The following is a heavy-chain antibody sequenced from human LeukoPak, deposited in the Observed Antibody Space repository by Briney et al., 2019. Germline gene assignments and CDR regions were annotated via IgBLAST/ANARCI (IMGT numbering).Heavy chain of an antibody. D-gene: IGHD1-26*01. CDR3: ARTVGSYFDY. CDR2: IIPNGGST. CDR1: GYTFTNHY. J-gene: IGHJ4*02. Sequence: GESLKISCKASGYTFTNHYIHWMRQAPGQGLEWTGIIIPNGGSTSYAQNFQGRVTVTRDTSTSTVYMELSSLRSEDTAVYYCARTVGSYFDYWGQGTLVTVSS. V-gene: IGHV1-46*01.